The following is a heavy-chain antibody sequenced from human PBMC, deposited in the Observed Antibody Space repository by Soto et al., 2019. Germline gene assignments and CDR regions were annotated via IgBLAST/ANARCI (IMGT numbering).Heavy chain of an antibody. Sequence: SETLSLTCAISGDSVSSNSAAWNWIRQYPSRGLEWLGRTYYRSKWYNDYAVSVKSRITINPDTSKNQFSLQLNSVTPEDTAVYYCARDKAPNLFGVVIMAPYYYYGMDVWGQGTTVTVSS. J-gene: IGHJ6*02. CDR3: ARDKAPNLFGVVIMAPYYYYGMDV. V-gene: IGHV6-1*01. CDR1: GDSVSSNSAA. D-gene: IGHD3-3*01. CDR2: TYYRSKWYN.